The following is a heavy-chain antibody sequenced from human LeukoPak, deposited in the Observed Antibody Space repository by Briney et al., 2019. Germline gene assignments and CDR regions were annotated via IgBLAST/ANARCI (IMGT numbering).Heavy chain of an antibody. V-gene: IGHV1-24*01. CDR3: VTDLRRVVVTARRDY. D-gene: IGHD2-21*02. CDR2: FDPEDGET. J-gene: IGHJ4*02. CDR1: GYTLTELS. Sequence: GASVKVSCKVSGYTLTELSMHWVRQAPGKGLEWMGGFDPEDGETIYAQKFQGRVTMTEDTSTDTAYMELSSLRSEDTAVYYCVTDLRRVVVTARRDYWGQGTLVTVSS.